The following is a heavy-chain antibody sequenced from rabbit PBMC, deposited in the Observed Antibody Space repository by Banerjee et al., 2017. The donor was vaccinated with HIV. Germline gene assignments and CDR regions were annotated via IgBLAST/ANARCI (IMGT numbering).Heavy chain of an antibody. CDR3: ARDRDTGTAYYFDL. J-gene: IGHJ4*01. Sequence: QSLEESGGDLVKPGASLTLTCTASGFTISSYICWVRQAPGKGLEWIACIYGDGVIYSFYASWAKGRFTISRTSSTTVTLQMTSLTAADTATYFCARDRDTGTAYYFDLWGPGTLVTVS. CDR1: GFTISSY. D-gene: IGHD7-1*01. CDR2: IYGDGVIYS. V-gene: IGHV1S40*01.